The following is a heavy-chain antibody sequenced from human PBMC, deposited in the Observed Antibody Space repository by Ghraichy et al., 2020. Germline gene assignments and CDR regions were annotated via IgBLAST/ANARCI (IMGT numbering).Heavy chain of an antibody. Sequence: GGSLRLTCAASGFTFSNYAMSWVRQAPGKGLEWVSAISGSGGRPNYADSVKGRFTISRDNSKNTLYLQMNSLRAEDTAVYYCAKVPPSWELPFYFDYWGQGTLVTVSS. CDR1: GFTFSNYA. D-gene: IGHD1-26*01. CDR3: AKVPPSWELPFYFDY. J-gene: IGHJ4*02. CDR2: ISGSGGRP. V-gene: IGHV3-23*01.